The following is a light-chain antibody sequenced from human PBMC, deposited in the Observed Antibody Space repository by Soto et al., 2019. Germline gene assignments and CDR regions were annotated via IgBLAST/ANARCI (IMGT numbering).Light chain of an antibody. CDR3: QVWDSDTDYV. CDR1: DIGNKS. J-gene: IGLJ1*01. CDR2: DDS. Sequence: SYELTQPPSVSVAPGQTARITCGGNDIGNKSVQWYQQKAGQAPVLVVYDDSDRSTGIPERVSGSNSGNTATLTISRVEAGDEADYYCQVWDSDTDYVFGTGTKLTVL. V-gene: IGLV3-21*02.